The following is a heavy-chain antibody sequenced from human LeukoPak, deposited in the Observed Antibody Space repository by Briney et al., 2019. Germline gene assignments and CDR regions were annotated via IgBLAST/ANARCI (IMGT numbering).Heavy chain of an antibody. CDR2: ISAYNDNT. V-gene: IGHV1-18*01. D-gene: IGHD2-21*02. CDR1: GYTFTSYD. J-gene: IGHJ4*02. CDR3: ARERQPYCGGDCSSDY. Sequence: ASVKVSCKASGYTFTSYDISWVRQAPGQGLEWMGWISAYNDNTNYAQKFQGRVTMTTDTSTSTAYMELRSLRSDDTAVYYCARERQPYCGGDCSSDYWGQGTLVTVSS.